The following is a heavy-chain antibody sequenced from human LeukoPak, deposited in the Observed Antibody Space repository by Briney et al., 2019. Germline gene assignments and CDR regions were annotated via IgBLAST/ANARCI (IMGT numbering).Heavy chain of an antibody. CDR3: ARPSRDAYNHDFDY. Sequence: SETLSLTCSVSGGSISSSVYYWGWIRQPPGKGLEWIGSIHYRGNTYYNASLKRRVPISVDTSKNHFSLKLTSVTAADTAVYYCARPSRDAYNHDFDYWGQGTLVTVSS. V-gene: IGHV4-39*02. CDR1: GGSISSSVYY. J-gene: IGHJ4*02. D-gene: IGHD5-24*01. CDR2: IHYRGNT.